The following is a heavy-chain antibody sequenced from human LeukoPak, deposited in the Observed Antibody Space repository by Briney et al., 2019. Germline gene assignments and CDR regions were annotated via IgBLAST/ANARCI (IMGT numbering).Heavy chain of an antibody. CDR2: INHSGST. D-gene: IGHD4-17*01. CDR3: ARVYGDRLYYSDY. Sequence: SETLSLTCAVYGGSFSGYYWSWIRQPPGKGLEWIGEINHSGSTNYNPSLKSRVTISVDTSKNQFSLKLSSVTAADTAVYYCARVYGDRLYYSDYWGQGTLVTVSS. V-gene: IGHV4-34*01. CDR1: GGSFSGYY. J-gene: IGHJ4*02.